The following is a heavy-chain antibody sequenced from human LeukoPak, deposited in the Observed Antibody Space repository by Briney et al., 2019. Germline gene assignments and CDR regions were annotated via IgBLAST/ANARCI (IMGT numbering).Heavy chain of an antibody. Sequence: SGGSLRLSCAASGFTFSNYGMHWVRQAPGKGLEWVAVIWYDGSNKYYADSVKGRFTISRDNSKNTLYLQMNSLRAEDTAVYYCAKGLCFGTGYAFDIWGQGTMVTVSS. CDR1: GFTFSNYG. CDR2: IWYDGSNK. V-gene: IGHV3-33*06. J-gene: IGHJ3*02. D-gene: IGHD3-16*01. CDR3: AKGLCFGTGYAFDI.